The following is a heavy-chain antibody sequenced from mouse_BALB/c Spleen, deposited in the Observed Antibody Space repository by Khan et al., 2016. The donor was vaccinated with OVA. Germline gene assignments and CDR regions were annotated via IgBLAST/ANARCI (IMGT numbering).Heavy chain of an antibody. J-gene: IGHJ4*01. V-gene: IGHV1-80*01. CDR1: GYAFSSYW. CDR3: ARKGDWSHAMDY. CDR2: IYPGDGDT. Sequence: QIQLVQSGAELVRPGSSVKISCKASGYAFSSYWMNWVKQRPGQGLEWIGQIYPGDGDTNYNGKFKGKATLTADKSSSTAYMQLSSLTSEDSAVYFCARKGDWSHAMDYWGQGTSVTVSS. D-gene: IGHD2-13*01.